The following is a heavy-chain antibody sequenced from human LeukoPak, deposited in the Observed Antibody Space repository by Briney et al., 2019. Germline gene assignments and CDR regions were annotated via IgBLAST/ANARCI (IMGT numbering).Heavy chain of an antibody. CDR1: DGSISSYY. J-gene: IGHJ4*02. CDR2: IYSSGST. V-gene: IGHV4-59*12. CDR3: ARLIGYRGYSSSWTNFDY. Sequence: SETLSLTCTVSDGSISSYYWSWTRQPPGKGLEWIGYIYSSGSTNYNPSLKSRVTISVDTSKNQFSLKLSSVTAADTAVYYCARLIGYRGYSSSWTNFDYWGQGTLVTVSS. D-gene: IGHD6-13*01.